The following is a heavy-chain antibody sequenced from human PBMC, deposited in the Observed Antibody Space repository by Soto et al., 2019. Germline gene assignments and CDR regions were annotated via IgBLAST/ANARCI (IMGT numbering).Heavy chain of an antibody. Sequence: GGSLRLSCAASGFTFSSYGMPWVRQAPGKGLEWVAVIWYDGSNKYYADSVKGRFTISRDNSKNTLYLQMNSLRAEDTAVYYCARDNRGGARDYWGQGTLVTVSS. V-gene: IGHV3-33*08. D-gene: IGHD3-16*01. CDR3: ARDNRGGARDY. CDR1: GFTFSSYG. CDR2: IWYDGSNK. J-gene: IGHJ4*02.